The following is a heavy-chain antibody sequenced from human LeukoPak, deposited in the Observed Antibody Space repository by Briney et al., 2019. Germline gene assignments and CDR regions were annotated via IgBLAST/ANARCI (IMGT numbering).Heavy chain of an antibody. Sequence: SVKVSCKASGGTFSSYTISWVRQAPGQELEWMGRIIPILGIANYAQKFQGRVTITADKSTSTAYMELSSLRSEDTAVYYCAREGDYYDSSGFFDYWGQGTLVTVSS. CDR1: GGTFSSYT. CDR3: AREGDYYDSSGFFDY. D-gene: IGHD3-22*01. J-gene: IGHJ4*02. V-gene: IGHV1-69*04. CDR2: IIPILGIA.